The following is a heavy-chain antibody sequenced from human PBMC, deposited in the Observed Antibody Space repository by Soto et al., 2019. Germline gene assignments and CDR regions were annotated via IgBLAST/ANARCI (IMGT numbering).Heavy chain of an antibody. CDR3: ARDGLAGDYERYYYYGMDV. Sequence: ASVKVSCKASGYTFTSYGINWVRQAPGQGLEWMGWISAYNGNTNYAQKLQGRVTMTTDTSTSTAYMELRSLRSDDTAVYYCARDGLAGDYERYYYYGMDVWGQGTTVTVSS. CDR2: ISAYNGNT. D-gene: IGHD4-17*01. CDR1: GYTFTSYG. V-gene: IGHV1-18*01. J-gene: IGHJ6*02.